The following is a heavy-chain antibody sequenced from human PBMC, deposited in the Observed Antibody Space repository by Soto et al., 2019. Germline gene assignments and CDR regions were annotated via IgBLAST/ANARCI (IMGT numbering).Heavy chain of an antibody. V-gene: IGHV4-4*02. J-gene: IGHJ6*02. D-gene: IGHD5-12*01. CDR1: GGSISSRNC. CDR2: IYHSGST. Sequence: SETLSLTCAVSGGSISSRNCWSWVRQPPGKELEWIGEIYHSGSTNYNPSLKSRVTISVDKSKNQCSLKLSSVTAADTAVYYCARDLDIVATIWKIRGSPRYGMDVWGQGTPVTVSS. CDR3: ARDLDIVATIWKIRGSPRYGMDV.